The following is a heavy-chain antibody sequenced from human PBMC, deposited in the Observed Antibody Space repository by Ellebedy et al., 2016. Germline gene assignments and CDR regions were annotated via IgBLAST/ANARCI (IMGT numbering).Heavy chain of an antibody. CDR2: ISWNSAAI. CDR1: GFTFDDYA. J-gene: IGHJ4*02. CDR3: AKGTMDYLHH. V-gene: IGHV3-9*01. Sequence: GGSLRLXXATSGFTFDDYALHWVRQVPGKGLEWVSGISWNSAAIGYGEAVKGRFTISRGSAKNYLYLQMNSLRVEDTALYFCAKGTMDYLHHWGQGTLVTVSS. D-gene: IGHD3-10*01.